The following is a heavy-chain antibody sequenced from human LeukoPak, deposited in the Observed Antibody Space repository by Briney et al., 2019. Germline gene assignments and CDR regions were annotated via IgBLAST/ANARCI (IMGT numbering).Heavy chain of an antibody. CDR1: GFTFSNAW. Sequence: GGSLRLSCAASGFTFSNAWMSWVRQAPGKGLEWVGHIKSKTDGGTADNAAPVKGRFTTSRGDSNNMLYLEMNSLKSEDTALYYCTTLDIRGYDDFSAPWGQGTLVNVSS. D-gene: IGHD3/OR15-3a*01. J-gene: IGHJ5*02. V-gene: IGHV3-15*01. CDR2: IKSKTDGGTA. CDR3: TTLDIRGYDDFSAP.